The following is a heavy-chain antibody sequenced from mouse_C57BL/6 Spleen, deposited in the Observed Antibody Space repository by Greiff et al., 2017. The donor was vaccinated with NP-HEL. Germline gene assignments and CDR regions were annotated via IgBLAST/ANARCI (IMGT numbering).Heavy chain of an antibody. V-gene: IGHV1-18*01. CDR3: ARGTAQATPWFAY. CDR2: INPNNGGT. D-gene: IGHD3-2*02. Sequence: EVQLQQSGPELVKPGASVKIPCKASGYTFTDYNMDWVKQSHGKSLEWIGDINPNNGGTIYNQKFKGKATLTVDKSSSTAYMEVRSLTSEDTADYICARGTAQATPWFAYWGQGTLVTVSA. CDR1: GYTFTDYN. J-gene: IGHJ3*01.